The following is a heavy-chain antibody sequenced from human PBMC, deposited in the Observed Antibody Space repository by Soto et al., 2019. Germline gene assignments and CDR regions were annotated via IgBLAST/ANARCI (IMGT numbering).Heavy chain of an antibody. CDR3: ARAVTPRRDGMDV. J-gene: IGHJ6*02. CDR2: LYSGGNT. Sequence: EVQLVESGGGLVQPGGSLRLSCAASGFTVISNDMHWVRQAPGKGLEWVSILYSGGNTYYGDSVKGRFTVSRDNSENTLYLQMNSLRAEDTAVYYCARAVTPRRDGMDVWGQGTTVTVSS. CDR1: GFTVISND. D-gene: IGHD4-17*01. V-gene: IGHV3-66*01.